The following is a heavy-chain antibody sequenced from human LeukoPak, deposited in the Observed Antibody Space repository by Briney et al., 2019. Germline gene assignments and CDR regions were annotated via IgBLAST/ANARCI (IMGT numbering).Heavy chain of an antibody. CDR3: ARAGSTSSYYMDV. D-gene: IGHD2-2*01. CDR2: ISSSSSTI. V-gene: IGHV3-48*01. J-gene: IGHJ6*03. Sequence: GGSLRLSCAASGFTFSSYSMNWVRQAPGKGLEWVSYISSSSSTIYYADSVKGRFTISRDNAKNSLYLQMNSLRAEDTAVYYCARAGSTSSYYMDVWGKGTTVTVSS. CDR1: GFTFSSYS.